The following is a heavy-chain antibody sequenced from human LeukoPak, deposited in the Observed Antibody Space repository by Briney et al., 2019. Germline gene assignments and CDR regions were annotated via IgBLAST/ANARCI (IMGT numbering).Heavy chain of an antibody. CDR3: ARLSSSWYQDWYFDL. CDR2: IYTSGST. CDR1: GGSISNYD. Sequence: PSETLSLTRTVSGGSISNYDWSWIRQPAGKGLEWIGRIYTSGSTNYNPSLKSRVTMSEDTSKKQFSLKLSSVTAADTAVYYCARLSSSWYQDWYFDLWGRGTLVTVSS. J-gene: IGHJ2*01. D-gene: IGHD6-13*01. V-gene: IGHV4-4*07.